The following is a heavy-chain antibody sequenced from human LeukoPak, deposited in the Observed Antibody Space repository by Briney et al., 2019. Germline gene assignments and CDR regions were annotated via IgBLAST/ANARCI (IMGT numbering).Heavy chain of an antibody. D-gene: IGHD3-9*01. Sequence: GGSLRLSCAASGFTFSSHAMSWVRQAPGKGLEWVSHISGSGGSTYYADSVKGRFTISRDNSKNTLYLQMNSLKTEDTAVYYCTRAPYDILTGSAGAFDSWGQGTLVTVSS. V-gene: IGHV3-23*01. CDR2: ISGSGGST. CDR3: TRAPYDILTGSAGAFDS. J-gene: IGHJ4*02. CDR1: GFTFSSHA.